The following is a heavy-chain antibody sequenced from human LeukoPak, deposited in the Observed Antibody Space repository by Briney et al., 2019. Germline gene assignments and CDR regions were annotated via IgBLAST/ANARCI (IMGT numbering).Heavy chain of an antibody. CDR3: ARAHLMGDAFDI. Sequence: GGSLRLSCAASGFSFTTYWMSWVRQAPGKGLEWVANIKQDGTEKYYVDSVKGRFTISRDNAKNSLYLQMNSLRAEDTAVYYCARAHLMGDAFDIWGQGTMVTVSS. CDR1: GFSFTTYW. J-gene: IGHJ3*02. D-gene: IGHD1-26*01. CDR2: IKQDGTEK. V-gene: IGHV3-7*01.